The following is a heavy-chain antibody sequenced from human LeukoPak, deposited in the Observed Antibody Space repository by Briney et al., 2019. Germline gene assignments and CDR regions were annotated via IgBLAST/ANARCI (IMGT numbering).Heavy chain of an antibody. D-gene: IGHD3-3*02. CDR2: ISYDGSNK. Sequence: GWSLRLSCAASGFTFSSYGMHWVRQAPGKGLEWVAVISYDGSNKYYADSVKGRFTISRDNSKNTLYLQMNSLRAEDTAVYYCAKEGPRPTFVAGTDAFDIWGQGTMVTVSS. CDR3: AKEGPRPTFVAGTDAFDI. CDR1: GFTFSSYG. V-gene: IGHV3-30*18. J-gene: IGHJ3*02.